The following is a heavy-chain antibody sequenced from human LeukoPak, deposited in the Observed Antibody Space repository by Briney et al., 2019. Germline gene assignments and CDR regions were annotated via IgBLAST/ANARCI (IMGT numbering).Heavy chain of an antibody. CDR1: GFTFSSYS. CDR2: ISSSSTTI. CDR3: AELGITMIGGV. Sequence: GGSLRLSCAASGFTFSSYSMVWVRKAPGKGLEWVSYISSSSTTIHYADSVKGRFTISRDNAKNSVYLQMNSLRAEDTAVYYCAELGITMIGGVWGKGTTVTISS. V-gene: IGHV3-48*01. J-gene: IGHJ6*04. D-gene: IGHD3-10*02.